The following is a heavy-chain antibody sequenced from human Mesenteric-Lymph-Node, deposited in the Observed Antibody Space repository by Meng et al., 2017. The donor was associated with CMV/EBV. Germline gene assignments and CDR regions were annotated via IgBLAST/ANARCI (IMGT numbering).Heavy chain of an antibody. V-gene: IGHV3-23*03. CDR2: IYSAGRTT. J-gene: IGHJ1*01. D-gene: IGHD3-10*01. CDR1: GFAFSNYE. Sequence: GGSLRLSCVGSGFAFSNYEVMWVRQAPGEGLEWVSVIYSAGRTTYYADSVKGRFTISRDNSKNSLFLHMNSLKVEDTAIYYCAKDRFGFGDPIGDSWGQGTLVTVSS. CDR3: AKDRFGFGDPIGDS.